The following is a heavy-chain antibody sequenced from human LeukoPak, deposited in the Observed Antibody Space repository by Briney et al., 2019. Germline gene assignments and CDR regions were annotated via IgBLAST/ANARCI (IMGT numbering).Heavy chain of an antibody. CDR3: AKDVAATISSGGYYFDL. D-gene: IGHD5-12*01. V-gene: IGHV3-23*01. J-gene: IGHJ4*02. CDR2: ISGTDGST. CDR1: RFTLSSYA. Sequence: GGSLRLSCAASRFTLSSYAMSWVRQAPGEGLEWVSAISGTDGSTHYADSVKGRFTISRDSSNKRLYLQMNSLRAEDTAIYYCAKDVAATISSGGYYFDLWGQGTLVTVSS.